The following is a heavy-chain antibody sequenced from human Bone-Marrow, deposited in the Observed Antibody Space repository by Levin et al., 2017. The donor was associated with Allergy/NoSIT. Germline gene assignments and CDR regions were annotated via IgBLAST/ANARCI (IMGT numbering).Heavy chain of an antibody. J-gene: IGHJ3*02. CDR3: ARYQSGSFDI. CDR1: GFSFSSYE. V-gene: IGHV3-48*01. CDR2: ISSRNTTI. Sequence: GESLKISCAASGFSFSSYEMNWVRQAPGKGLEWVSYISSRNTTIYYAGSVKGRFTISRDNSKNTLFLQMNTLRPDDAAMYFCARYQSGSFDIWGQGTMVIVSS. D-gene: IGHD3-22*01.